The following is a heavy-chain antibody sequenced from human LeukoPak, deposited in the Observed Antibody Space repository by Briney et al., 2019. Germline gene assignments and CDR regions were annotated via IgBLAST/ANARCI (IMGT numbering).Heavy chain of an antibody. CDR1: GDSISSSGYY. J-gene: IGHJ4*02. CDR2: ISYTGTT. V-gene: IGHV4-39*01. D-gene: IGHD5-12*01. Sequence: PSETLSLTCGVSGDSISSSGYYWAWIRQPPGKGLEWIGSISYTGTTYNPSLKSRLTISADTSKNQFSLKLTSATAADTAVYYCARRRIVATIDYWGQGTLVTVSS. CDR3: ARRRIVATIDY.